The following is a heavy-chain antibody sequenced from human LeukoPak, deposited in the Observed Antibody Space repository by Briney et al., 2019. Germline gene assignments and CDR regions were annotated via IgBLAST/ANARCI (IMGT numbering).Heavy chain of an antibody. D-gene: IGHD5-24*01. Sequence: ASVKVSCXASGGTFSSYAISWVRQAPGQGLEWMGGIIPIFGTANYAQKFQGRVTITTDESTSTAYMELSSLRSEDTAVYYCARNIQDGYNSLGAFDIWGQGTMVTVSS. CDR1: GGTFSSYA. CDR3: ARNIQDGYNSLGAFDI. V-gene: IGHV1-69*05. CDR2: IIPIFGTA. J-gene: IGHJ3*02.